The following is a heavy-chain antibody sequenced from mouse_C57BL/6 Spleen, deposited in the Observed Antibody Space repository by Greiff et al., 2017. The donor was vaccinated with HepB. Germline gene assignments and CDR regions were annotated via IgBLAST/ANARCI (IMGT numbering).Heavy chain of an antibody. CDR1: GYSFTDYN. J-gene: IGHJ4*01. V-gene: IGHV1-39*01. D-gene: IGHD2-4*01. CDR3: ARLRLRPYAMDY. Sequence: EVKLMESGPELVKPGASVKISCKASGYSFTDYNMNWVKQSNGKSLEWIGVINPNYGTTSYNQKFKGKATLTVDQSSSTAYMQLNSLTSEDSAVYYCARLRLRPYAMDYWGQGTSVTVSS. CDR2: INPNYGTT.